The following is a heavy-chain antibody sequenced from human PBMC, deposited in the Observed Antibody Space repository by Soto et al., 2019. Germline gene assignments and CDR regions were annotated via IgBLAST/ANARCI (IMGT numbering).Heavy chain of an antibody. CDR3: ARDNREIVATDY. Sequence: SLRLSCAASGFTFSSYAMHWVRQAPGKGLEYVSAISSNGGSTYYANSVKGRFTISRDNSKNTLYLQMGSLRAEDMAVYYCARDNREIVATDYWGQGTLVTVSS. CDR2: ISSNGGST. J-gene: IGHJ4*02. CDR1: GFTFSSYA. D-gene: IGHD5-12*01. V-gene: IGHV3-64*01.